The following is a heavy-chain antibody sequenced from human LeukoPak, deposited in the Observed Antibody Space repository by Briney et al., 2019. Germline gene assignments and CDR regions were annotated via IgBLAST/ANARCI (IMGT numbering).Heavy chain of an antibody. CDR1: GFTFSSYG. Sequence: PGRSLRLSCAASGFTFSSYGMHWVRQAPAKGLEWVAVIWYDGSNKYYADSVKGRFTISRDNSKNTLYLQMNSLRAEDTAVYYCARVGLSTFDYWGQGTLVTVSS. J-gene: IGHJ4*02. D-gene: IGHD5/OR15-5a*01. CDR2: IWYDGSNK. V-gene: IGHV3-33*01. CDR3: ARVGLSTFDY.